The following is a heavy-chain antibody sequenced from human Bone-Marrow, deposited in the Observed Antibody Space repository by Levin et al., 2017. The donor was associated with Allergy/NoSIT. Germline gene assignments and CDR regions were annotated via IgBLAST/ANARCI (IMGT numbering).Heavy chain of an antibody. CDR2: IYSMGST. D-gene: IGHD3-16*01. J-gene: IGHJ4*02. CDR1: GGSISSFY. CDR3: AGADLRGSDY. Sequence: SETLSLTCTVSGGSISSFYWSWIRQPAGKGLEWIGRIYSMGSTNYNPYLKSRVSMSIDRSTNEFSLKLTSVTAADTAVYYCAGADLRGSDYWGQGTLVTVSS. V-gene: IGHV4-4*07.